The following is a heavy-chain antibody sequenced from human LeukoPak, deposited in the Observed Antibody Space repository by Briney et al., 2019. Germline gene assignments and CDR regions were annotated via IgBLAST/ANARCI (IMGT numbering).Heavy chain of an antibody. Sequence: PGGSLRLSCAASGFTFSDYYMNWIRQAPGKGLEWVSYISSSGSSIYYADSVKGRFTISRDNAKNSLYLQMDSLRAEDTAVYYCARTQHRGYCSGGSCYSVGFDFWGQGTLVTVSS. V-gene: IGHV3-11*01. D-gene: IGHD2-15*01. CDR1: GFTFSDYY. CDR3: ARTQHRGYCSGGSCYSVGFDF. J-gene: IGHJ4*02. CDR2: ISSSGSSI.